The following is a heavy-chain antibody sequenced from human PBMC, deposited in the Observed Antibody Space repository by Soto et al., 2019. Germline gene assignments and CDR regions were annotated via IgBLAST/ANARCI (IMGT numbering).Heavy chain of an antibody. Sequence: ASVKVSCKASGYTFIGYYMHWVRQAPGQGLEWMGWINPNSGGTNYAQKFQGRVTMTRDTSITTAYMELSRLRSDDTAVYYCARDSYYDILTGYSRNAFDIWGQGSMVTV. CDR3: ARDSYYDILTGYSRNAFDI. J-gene: IGHJ3*02. CDR2: INPNSGGT. D-gene: IGHD3-9*01. CDR1: GYTFIGYY. V-gene: IGHV1-2*02.